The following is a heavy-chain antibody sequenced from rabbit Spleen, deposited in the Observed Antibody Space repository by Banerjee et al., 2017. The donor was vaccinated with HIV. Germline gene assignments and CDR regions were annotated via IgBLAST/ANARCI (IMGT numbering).Heavy chain of an antibody. CDR3: ARERYDGSSGHLLNL. D-gene: IGHD8-1*01. V-gene: IGHV1S45*01. J-gene: IGHJ4*01. CDR2: IDISSGGT. Sequence: QQQLEESGGDLVKPGASLTLTCTASGFSFSSGYYIHWVRQAPGKGLEWIACIDISSGGTWYASWVNGRFTISKTSSTVDLKMTSLTAADTATYFCARERYDGSSGHLLNLWGPGTLVTVS. CDR1: GFSFSSGYY.